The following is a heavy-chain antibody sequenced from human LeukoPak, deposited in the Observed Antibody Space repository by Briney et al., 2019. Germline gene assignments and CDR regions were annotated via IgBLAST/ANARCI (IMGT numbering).Heavy chain of an antibody. CDR2: LISSSSTI. CDR1: GFTFSSYS. D-gene: IGHD4-17*01. V-gene: IGHV3-48*04. Sequence: GGSLRLSCAASGFTFSSYSMNWVRQAPGEGLEWGSYLISSSSTIYYADSVKGRFTISRDNAKNSLYLQMNSRRAEDTAVYYCASALAGDCGDDGFDYWGQGTLVTVSS. J-gene: IGHJ4*02. CDR3: ASALAGDCGDDGFDY.